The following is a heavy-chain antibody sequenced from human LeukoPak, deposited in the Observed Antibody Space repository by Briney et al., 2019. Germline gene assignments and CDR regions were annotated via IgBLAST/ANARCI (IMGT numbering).Heavy chain of an antibody. CDR2: INHSGST. J-gene: IGHJ4*02. Sequence: SETLSLTCAVYGGSFSGYSWSWIRQPPGKGLEWIGEINHSGSTNYNPSLKSRVTISVDTSKNQFSLRLSSVTAADTAVYYCAREVAAAGLFFDYWGQGTLVTVSS. D-gene: IGHD6-13*01. CDR1: GGSFSGYS. CDR3: AREVAAAGLFFDY. V-gene: IGHV4-34*01.